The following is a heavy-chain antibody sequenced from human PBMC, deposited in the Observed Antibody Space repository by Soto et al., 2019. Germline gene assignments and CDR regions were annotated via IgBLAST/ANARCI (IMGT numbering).Heavy chain of an antibody. Sequence: SEPLSLTCAVFGGSFSGYYWSWIRQPPGKGLEWSGEINHSGSTNYKPSPKSRVTITVDTSKNQFSLKLSSVTAADTAVYYCARGLVVVVAAANGFDPWGQGTLVTVSS. CDR2: INHSGST. J-gene: IGHJ5*02. D-gene: IGHD2-15*01. CDR1: GGSFSGYY. CDR3: ARGLVVVVAAANGFDP. V-gene: IGHV4-34*01.